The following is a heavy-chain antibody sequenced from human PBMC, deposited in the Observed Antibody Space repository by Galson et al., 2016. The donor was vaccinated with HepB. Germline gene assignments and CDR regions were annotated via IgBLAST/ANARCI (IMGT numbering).Heavy chain of an antibody. V-gene: IGHV3-23*01. Sequence: SVRLSCAASGFTFSSYAMNWVRQPPGKGLEWVSSIRGSGGTTYYADSLKGRFTISRDNSKSTLYLQMNSLRAEDTAVYYCAKGAYSLPENFQHWGQGTLVTVSS. CDR1: GFTFSSYA. CDR3: AKGAYSLPENFQH. CDR2: IRGSGGTT. D-gene: IGHD2-15*01. J-gene: IGHJ1*01.